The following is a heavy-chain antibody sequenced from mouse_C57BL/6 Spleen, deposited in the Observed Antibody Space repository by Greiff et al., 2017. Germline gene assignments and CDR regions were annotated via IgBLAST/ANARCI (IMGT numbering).Heavy chain of an antibody. Sequence: VKQSHGKSLEWIGDINPNNGGTSYNQKFKGKATLTVDKSSSTAYMELRSLTSEDSAVYYCAKDGFHAMDYWGQGTSVTVSS. J-gene: IGHJ4*01. V-gene: IGHV1-26*01. CDR2: INPNNGGT. CDR3: AKDGFHAMDY. D-gene: IGHD2-3*01.